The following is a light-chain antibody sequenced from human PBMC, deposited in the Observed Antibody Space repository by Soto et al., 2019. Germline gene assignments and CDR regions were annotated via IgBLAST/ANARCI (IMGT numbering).Light chain of an antibody. CDR2: HVT. J-gene: IGLJ1*01. V-gene: IGLV2-14*03. CDR3: CSLTTSHTYV. Sequence: QSALTQPASVSESPGQSITISCTGTSSDIGHYDYVSWYQQHPGKAPKLMIYHVTYRPSGVSNRYSGSKSGNSASLTISGLHADDEADYYCCSLTTSHTYVFGSGTKLTVL. CDR1: SSDIGHYDY.